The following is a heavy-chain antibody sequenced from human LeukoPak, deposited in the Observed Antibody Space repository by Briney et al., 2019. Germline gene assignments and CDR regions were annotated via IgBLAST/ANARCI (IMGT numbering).Heavy chain of an antibody. CDR3: VTATFLFLECIIAFYN. CDR2: IRYDGSNK. Sequence: PGGSVRLSCAASGFTFSSYGMHWLRQAPGKGLVWVAFIRYDGSNKYYADSVKGRFTISRDNSKNTLYLQMNSLRAEDTAVYYCVTATFLFLECIIAFYNSGPRTLGTVSS. V-gene: IGHV3-30*02. CDR1: GFTFSSYG. J-gene: IGHJ4*02. D-gene: IGHD3-3*01.